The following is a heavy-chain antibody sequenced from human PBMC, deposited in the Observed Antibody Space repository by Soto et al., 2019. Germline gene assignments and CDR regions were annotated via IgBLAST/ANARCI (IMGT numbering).Heavy chain of an antibody. CDR3: ARYNSYAIDY. Sequence: KPSETLSLTCTVSGTSIISYYWSWIRQPPGKGLEWIANIHYSGTTNYNPSLASRVTLSVDTSKNQFSLKMTSVTAADRAMYFCARYNSYAIDYWGRGTLVTVS. CDR2: IHYSGTT. J-gene: IGHJ4*02. D-gene: IGHD2-8*01. V-gene: IGHV4-59*01. CDR1: GTSIISYY.